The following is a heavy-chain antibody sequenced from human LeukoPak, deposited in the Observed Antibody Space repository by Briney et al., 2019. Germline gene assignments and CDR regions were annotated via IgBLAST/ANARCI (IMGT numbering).Heavy chain of an antibody. CDR3: AGEYCSGGTCRQGFDY. D-gene: IGHD2-15*01. Sequence: EATVKVSCKASGYTFTDYYIHWVRQAPGQGLEYMGWINPNSGDTKCPQNFQGRVTLTRGTSISTAYMELSSLRSDDSALYYCAGEYCSGGTCRQGFDYWGQGTLVTVSS. CDR2: INPNSGDT. CDR1: GYTFTDYY. V-gene: IGHV1-2*02. J-gene: IGHJ4*02.